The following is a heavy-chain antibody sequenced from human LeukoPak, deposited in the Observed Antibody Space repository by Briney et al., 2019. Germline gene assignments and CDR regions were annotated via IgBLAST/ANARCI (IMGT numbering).Heavy chain of an antibody. D-gene: IGHD3-22*01. Sequence: VASVKVPCKASGYTFTSYGISWVRQAPGQGLEWMGWISAYNGNTNYAQTLQGRVTMTRDTSTSTAYMEVRNLRYDDTAVYYCARDRYYYDSSGTSRRLDYWGQGTLVTVSS. CDR3: ARDRYYYDSSGTSRRLDY. CDR1: GYTFTSYG. J-gene: IGHJ4*02. V-gene: IGHV1-18*01. CDR2: ISAYNGNT.